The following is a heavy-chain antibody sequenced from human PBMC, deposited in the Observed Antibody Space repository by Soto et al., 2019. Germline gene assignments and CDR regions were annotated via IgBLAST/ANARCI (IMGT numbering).Heavy chain of an antibody. CDR2: ISAYNGNT. CDR1: GYTFTSYG. Sequence: QVQLVQSGAEVKKPGASVKVSCKASGYTFTSYGISWLRQAPGQGLEWMGWISAYNGNTKYAQKFQGRVTMTTDTSKRTAYMELRRLRSDDTAVYYCARDLGGSYYAPVDYWGQGALVTVAS. D-gene: IGHD1-26*01. J-gene: IGHJ4*02. V-gene: IGHV1-18*01. CDR3: ARDLGGSYYAPVDY.